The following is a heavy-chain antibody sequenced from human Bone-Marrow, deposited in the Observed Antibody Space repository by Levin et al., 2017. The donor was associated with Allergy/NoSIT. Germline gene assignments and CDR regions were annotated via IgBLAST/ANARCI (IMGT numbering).Heavy chain of an antibody. D-gene: IGHD3-22*01. CDR2: IGSAGDT. J-gene: IGHJ6*02. V-gene: IGHV3-13*01. Sequence: GGSLRLSCAASGFTFSSYDMHWVRQATGKSLEWVSAIGSAGDTYYPGSVKGRFTISRENAKNSLYLQMNSLKAGDTAVYFCARAHDYYDSSGYYTAYYYYGMDVWGQGTTVTVSS. CDR1: GFTFSSYD. CDR3: ARAHDYYDSSGYYTAYYYYGMDV.